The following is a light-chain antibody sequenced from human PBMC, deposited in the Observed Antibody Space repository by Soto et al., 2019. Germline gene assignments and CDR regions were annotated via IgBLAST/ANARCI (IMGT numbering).Light chain of an antibody. V-gene: IGLV2-14*01. CDR3: SSHTSGSTRV. J-gene: IGLJ1*01. CDR1: FSDVGGYDY. CDR2: EVT. Sequence: QSVLTQPASVSGSPGPSIAISCTGTFSDVGGYDYVSWYQQHPDKAPKLMIYEVTKRPSGVSNRFSGSKSGNTASLTISGLQPEDEADYYCSSHTSGSTRVFGSGTRSPS.